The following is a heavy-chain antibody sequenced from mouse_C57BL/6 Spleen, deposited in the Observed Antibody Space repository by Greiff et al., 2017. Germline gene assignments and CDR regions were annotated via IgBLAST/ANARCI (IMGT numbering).Heavy chain of an antibody. J-gene: IGHJ3*01. CDR3: ARHDPGYPWFAY. CDR1: GYTFTEYT. CDR2: FYPGSGSI. D-gene: IGHD2-2*01. V-gene: IGHV1-62-2*01. Sequence: VQVVESGAELVKPGASVKLSCKASGYTFTEYTIHWVKQRSGQGLEWIGWFYPGSGSIKYNEKFKDKATLTADKSSITVYMELSRFTSEDSAVYFCARHDPGYPWFAYWGQGTLVTVSA.